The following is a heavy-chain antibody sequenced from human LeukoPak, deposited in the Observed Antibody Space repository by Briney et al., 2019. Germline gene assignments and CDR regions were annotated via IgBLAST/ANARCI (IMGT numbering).Heavy chain of an antibody. CDR2: IFYSGST. D-gene: IGHD3-16*01. J-gene: IGHJ6*03. CDR3: ARDSMITFGGTHYMDV. Sequence: SETLSLTCTVSGGSISSSSYYWGWIRQPPGKGLEWIGSIFYSGSTYYNPSLRSRVTVSVDTYKNQFSLKLSSVTAADTAVYYCARDSMITFGGTHYMDVWGKGTTVTVSS. V-gene: IGHV4-39*07. CDR1: GGSISSSSYY.